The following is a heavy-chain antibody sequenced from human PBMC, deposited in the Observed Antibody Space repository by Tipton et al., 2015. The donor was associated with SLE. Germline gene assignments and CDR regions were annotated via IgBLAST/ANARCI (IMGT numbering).Heavy chain of an antibody. CDR3: ARGGYLYSGGFDY. J-gene: IGHJ4*02. Sequence: TLSLTCTVSGGPISSYYWSWIRQPPGKGLEWIGYIYYSGSTNYSPSLKSRVTISADTSKNQFSLKLSSVTAADTAVYHCARGGYLYSGGFDYWGQGTLVTVSS. CDR1: GGPISSYY. V-gene: IGHV4-59*01. D-gene: IGHD1-26*01. CDR2: IYYSGST.